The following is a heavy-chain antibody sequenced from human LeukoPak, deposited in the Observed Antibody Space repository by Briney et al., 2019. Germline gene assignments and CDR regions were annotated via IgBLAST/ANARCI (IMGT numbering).Heavy chain of an antibody. D-gene: IGHD3-9*01. V-gene: IGHV3-23*01. CDR1: GFTFSSYA. CDR3: ARGGRSWLSTETNWFDP. Sequence: QSGGSLRLSCAASGFTFSSYAMSWVRQAPGKGLECISGFSGSGGSTYYADSVKGRFTISRDNAKNSLYLQMNSLRAEDTAVYYCARGGRSWLSTETNWFDPWGQGTLVTVSS. CDR2: FSGSGGST. J-gene: IGHJ5*02.